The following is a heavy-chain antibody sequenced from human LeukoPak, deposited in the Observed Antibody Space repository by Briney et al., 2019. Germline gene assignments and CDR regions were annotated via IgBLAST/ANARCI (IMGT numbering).Heavy chain of an antibody. Sequence: GGALRLSFAASGFTFSSYSMSWVRQAPGKGLGWVSAISGSGGSTYYADSVKGRFTISRDNSKNTLYLQMNSLRAEDTAVYYCAKDPTTEGYFDYWGQGTLVTVSS. CDR3: AKDPTTEGYFDY. J-gene: IGHJ4*02. D-gene: IGHD1-14*01. V-gene: IGHV3-23*01. CDR1: GFTFSSYS. CDR2: ISGSGGST.